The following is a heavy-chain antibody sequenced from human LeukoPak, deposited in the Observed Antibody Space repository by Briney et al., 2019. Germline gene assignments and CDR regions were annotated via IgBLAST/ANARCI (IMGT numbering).Heavy chain of an antibody. D-gene: IGHD1-7*01. J-gene: IGHJ6*03. V-gene: IGHV5-51*01. CDR2: IYPGDSDT. CDR1: GYSFTSFW. CDR3: ARLNSYYYYYMDV. Sequence: GESLKISCKGSGYSFTSFWIGWVRQMPGKGLEWMGIIYPGDSDTRYSPSFQGQVTISADKSISTAYLQWSSLKASDTAMYYCARLNSYYYYYMDVWGKGTTVTISS.